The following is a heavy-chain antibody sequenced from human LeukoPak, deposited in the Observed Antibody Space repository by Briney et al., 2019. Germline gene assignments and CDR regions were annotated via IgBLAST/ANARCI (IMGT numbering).Heavy chain of an antibody. CDR1: GGSISSGGYY. CDR3: ARDPTRSFRMDV. Sequence: PSETLSFSCTVSGGSISSGGYYWSWIRQHPGKGLEWNGYIYNSGSTYNYPSLKREFTISVDRSKNQFSLKLSSVTATATAVYYCARDPTRSFRMDVWGQGATVTASS. CDR2: IYNSGST. J-gene: IGHJ6*02. V-gene: IGHV4-31*01.